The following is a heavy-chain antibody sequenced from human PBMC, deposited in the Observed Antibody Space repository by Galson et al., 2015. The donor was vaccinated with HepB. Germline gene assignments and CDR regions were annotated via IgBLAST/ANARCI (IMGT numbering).Heavy chain of an antibody. V-gene: IGHV3-53*01. CDR2: IYSGGST. D-gene: IGHD6-19*01. CDR3: ARDRNSSGPDDAFDI. CDR1: GFTVSSNY. J-gene: IGHJ3*02. Sequence: SLRLSCAASGFTVSSNYMSWVRQAPGKGLEWVSVIYSGGSTYYADSVKGRFTISRDNSKNTLYLQMNSLRAEDTAVYYCARDRNSSGPDDAFDIWGQGTMVTVSS.